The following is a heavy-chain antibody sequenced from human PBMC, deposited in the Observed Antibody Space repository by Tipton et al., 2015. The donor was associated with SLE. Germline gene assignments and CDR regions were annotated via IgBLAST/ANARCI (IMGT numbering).Heavy chain of an antibody. J-gene: IGHJ4*02. CDR2: IIGSGTST. V-gene: IGHV3-23*01. CDR3: AKGGWNDEVEY. Sequence: SLRLSCAASGFSFSRYTMTWVRQAPGKGLEWVSSIIGSGTSTHYADSVKGRFTISRDDSNNMLYLEMNSLRADDTAVYYCAKGGWNDEVEYWGQGTLVSVSS. D-gene: IGHD1-1*01. CDR1: GFSFSRYT.